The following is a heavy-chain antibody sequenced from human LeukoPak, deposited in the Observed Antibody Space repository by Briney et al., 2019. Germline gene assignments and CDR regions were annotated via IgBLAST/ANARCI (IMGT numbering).Heavy chain of an antibody. V-gene: IGHV3-21*01. Sequence: TGGSLRLSCAASGFTLSSYTMNWVRQAPGKGLEWVSSISSGSSYIFYADSVKGRFTISRDNAKNSLYLQMNSLRVEDTAVYFCARAPAGRIYFDFWGQGTLVPVSS. J-gene: IGHJ4*02. D-gene: IGHD3-10*01. CDR3: ARAPAGRIYFDF. CDR1: GFTLSSYT. CDR2: ISSGSSYI.